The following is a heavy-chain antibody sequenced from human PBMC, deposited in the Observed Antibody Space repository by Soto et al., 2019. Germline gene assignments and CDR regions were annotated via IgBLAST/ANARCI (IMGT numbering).Heavy chain of an antibody. J-gene: IGHJ4*02. CDR2: ISSGGST. CDR1: GFTVSSFY. CDR3: ARDTFGGAYDFLH. D-gene: IGHD3-3*01. Sequence: EVQLVESGGGLVQPGGSLRLSCAASGFTVSSFYMTWVRQAPGKGLQWVAVISSGGSTYYADYVKGSFTISRDNSKNTLYLEMNSLRDEATAVYYCARDTFGGAYDFLHGGQGTLVTVSS. V-gene: IGHV3-66*01.